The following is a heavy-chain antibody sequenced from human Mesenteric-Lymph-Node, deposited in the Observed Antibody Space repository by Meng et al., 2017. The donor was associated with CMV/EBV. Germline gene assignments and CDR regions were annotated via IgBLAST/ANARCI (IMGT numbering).Heavy chain of an antibody. CDR3: ARQDIAAAGTPGGTNWFDP. CDR1: SGGYY. J-gene: IGHJ5*02. CDR2: IYYSGST. Sequence: SGGYYWSWIRQHPGKGLEWIGYIYYSGSTYYNPSLKSRVTISVDTSKNQFSLKLSSVTAADTAVYYCARQDIAAAGTPGGTNWFDPWGQGTLVTVSS. V-gene: IGHV4-31*02. D-gene: IGHD6-13*01.